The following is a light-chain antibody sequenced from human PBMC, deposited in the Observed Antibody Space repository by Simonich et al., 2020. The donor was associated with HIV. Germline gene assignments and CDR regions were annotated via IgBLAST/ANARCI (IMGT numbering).Light chain of an antibody. V-gene: IGLV2-23*02. CDR3: CSYAGSNTFV. J-gene: IGLJ1*01. CDR1: SSDVGGYNY. Sequence: QSALTQPASVSGSPGQSITISCTGTSSDVGGYNYVSWYQQHPGKAPKLMIYEATKRPSGISNRFSGSKSGNTASLTISGLQAEDEADYYCCSYAGSNTFVFGTGTAVTVL. CDR2: EAT.